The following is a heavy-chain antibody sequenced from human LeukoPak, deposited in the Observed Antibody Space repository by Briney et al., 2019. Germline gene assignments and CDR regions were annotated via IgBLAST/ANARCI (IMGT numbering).Heavy chain of an antibody. CDR1: GFTFSSYA. V-gene: IGHV4-34*01. J-gene: IGHJ6*03. Sequence: GSLRLSCAASGFTFSSYAMSWIRQPPGKGLEWIGEINHSGSTNYNPSLKSRVTISVDTSKNQFSLKLSSVTAADTAVYYCARRGFGELLSTFYYYYMDVWGKGTTVAVSS. D-gene: IGHD3-10*01. CDR2: INHSGST. CDR3: ARRGFGELLSTFYYYYMDV.